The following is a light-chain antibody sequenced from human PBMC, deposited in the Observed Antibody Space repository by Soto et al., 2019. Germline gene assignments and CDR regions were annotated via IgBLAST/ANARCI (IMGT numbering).Light chain of an antibody. Sequence: EIVLTQSPGTLSLSPGERATLSCRASQSVTSNSLAWYHQKPGQPPRLLIYGASSRATGIPDRFSGSGSGTDFTLTISRLEPEDFAVYYCQQYGSSFITFGQGTRLEIE. CDR2: GAS. J-gene: IGKJ5*01. CDR3: QQYGSSFIT. V-gene: IGKV3-20*01. CDR1: QSVTSNS.